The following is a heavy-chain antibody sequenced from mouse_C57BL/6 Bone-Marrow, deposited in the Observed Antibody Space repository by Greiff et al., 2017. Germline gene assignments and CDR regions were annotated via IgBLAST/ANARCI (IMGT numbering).Heavy chain of an antibody. CDR3: AREDYGSSPYWYFDV. CDR2: INPNNGGT. CDR1: GYTFTDYN. J-gene: IGHJ1*03. D-gene: IGHD1-1*01. Sequence: EVQLQQSGPELVKPGASVKIPCKASGYTFTDYNMDWVKQSHGKSLEWIGDINPNNGGTIYNQKFKGKATLTVDKSSSTAYMELRSLTSEDTAVYYCAREDYGSSPYWYFDVWGTGTTVTVSS. V-gene: IGHV1-18*01.